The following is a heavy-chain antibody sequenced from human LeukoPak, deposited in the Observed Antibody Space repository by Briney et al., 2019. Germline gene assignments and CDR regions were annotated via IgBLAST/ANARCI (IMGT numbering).Heavy chain of an antibody. Sequence: SSETLSLTCTVSGGSISSYYWSWIRQPAGKGLEWIGRIYTSGSTNYNPSLKSRVTMSVDTSRNQFSLKLNSVTAADTAVYYCAKSNGYGLVDIWGQGTRVTVSS. V-gene: IGHV4-4*07. CDR2: IYTSGST. D-gene: IGHD3-10*01. CDR3: AKSNGYGLVDI. J-gene: IGHJ3*02. CDR1: GGSISSYY.